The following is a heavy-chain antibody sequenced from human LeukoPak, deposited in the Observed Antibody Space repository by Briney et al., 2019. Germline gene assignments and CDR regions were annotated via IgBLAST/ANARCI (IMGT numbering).Heavy chain of an antibody. V-gene: IGHV2-26*01. J-gene: IGHJ5*02. CDR2: IFSNVEK. CDR1: GGSISSGGYY. Sequence: QTLSLTCTVSGGSISSGGYYWSWIRQPPGKALEWLAHIFSNVEKSYSTSLKSRLTISKDTSKSQVVLTMTNMDPVDTATYYCARALGYCSGGSCYLNWFDPWGQGTLVTVSS. CDR3: ARALGYCSGGSCYLNWFDP. D-gene: IGHD2-15*01.